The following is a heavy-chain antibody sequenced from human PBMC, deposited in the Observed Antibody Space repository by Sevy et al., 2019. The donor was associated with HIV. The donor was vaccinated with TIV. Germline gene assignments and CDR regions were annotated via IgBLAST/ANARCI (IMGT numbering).Heavy chain of an antibody. CDR1: GDSVSGHSAA. J-gene: IGHJ3*02. D-gene: IGHD1-20*01. CDR3: ARGGSAVTGTTFVLAFDI. V-gene: IGHV6-1*01. CDR2: TYYRSKCYT. Sequence: KQSQTLSLTCAISGDSVSGHSAAWNWIRQSPSRGLEWLGRTYYRSKCYTDFAVSVKSRITINPDTSKNQFSLHLNSVTPEDTAMYYCARGGSAVTGTTFVLAFDIWGQGTMVTVSS.